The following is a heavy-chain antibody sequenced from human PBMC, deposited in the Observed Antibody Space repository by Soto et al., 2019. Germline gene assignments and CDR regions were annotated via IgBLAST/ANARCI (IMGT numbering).Heavy chain of an antibody. Sequence: SETLSLTCTVSGGSISTYYWNWIRQPPGKGLEWIGYIHYGGGTNYNPSLNSRVIISVDTSNKQFSLKLSSVTAADTAVYYCARALSFGDFPPGYWGQGTLVTVSS. CDR1: GGSISTYY. CDR3: ARALSFGDFPPGY. CDR2: IHYGGGT. V-gene: IGHV4-59*01. D-gene: IGHD3-10*01. J-gene: IGHJ4*02.